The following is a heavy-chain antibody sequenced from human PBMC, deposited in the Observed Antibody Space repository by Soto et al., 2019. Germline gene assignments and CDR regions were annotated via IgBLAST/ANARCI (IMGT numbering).Heavy chain of an antibody. CDR3: ARATSLPLRTFDY. D-gene: IGHD4-17*01. Sequence: QVQLQESGPGLVKPSGTLSLTCAVSSGSISSSNWWSWVRQPPGKGLEWIGEIYHSGSTNYNPSLESRVTISVDKSKNQFSLKLSSVTAADTAVYYCARATSLPLRTFDYWGQGTLVTVSS. CDR2: IYHSGST. J-gene: IGHJ4*02. V-gene: IGHV4-4*02. CDR1: SGSISSSNW.